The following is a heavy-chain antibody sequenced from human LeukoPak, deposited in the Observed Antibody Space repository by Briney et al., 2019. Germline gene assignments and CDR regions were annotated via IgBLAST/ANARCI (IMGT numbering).Heavy chain of an antibody. CDR3: ARDLIAIGDYTPGGMDV. Sequence: PGGSLRLSCAASGFTFSSYYWMHWVRQAPGKGLVWVSRIKSDEITTNYTDSVKGRFTISRDNAKNTLYLQMNSLRAEDTAVYYCARDLIAIGDYTPGGMDVWGQGTTVTVSS. CDR2: IKSDEITT. J-gene: IGHJ6*02. D-gene: IGHD4-17*01. CDR1: GFTFSSYYW. V-gene: IGHV3-74*01.